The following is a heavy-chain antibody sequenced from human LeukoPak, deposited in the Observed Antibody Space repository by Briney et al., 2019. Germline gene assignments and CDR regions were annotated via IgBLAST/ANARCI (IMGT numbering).Heavy chain of an antibody. CDR3: ARLPEYHYYYMDV. Sequence: SETLSLTCTVSGGSISSGSFYWGWIRQPPGKELEWIGSISYSGSTYYNPSLKSRVTISVDTSKNQFSLKLSSVTAADAAVYYCARLPEYHYYYMDVWGTGTTVTVSS. CDR2: ISYSGST. CDR1: GGSISSGSFY. V-gene: IGHV4-39*07. J-gene: IGHJ6*03.